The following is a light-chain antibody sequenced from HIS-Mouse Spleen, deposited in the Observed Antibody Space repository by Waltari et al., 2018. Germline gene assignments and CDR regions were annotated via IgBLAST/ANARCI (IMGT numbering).Light chain of an antibody. V-gene: IGLV1-47*01. CDR3: AAWDDSLSGYV. J-gene: IGLJ1*01. CDR2: RNN. Sequence: QSVLTQPPSASETPGQRVTISCSGSSSNIGSNYVYWYQQLPGTAPKLLIYRNNQRPSGVPDRFSDSKSGTSASLAISGLRSEDEADYYCAAWDDSLSGYVFGTGTKVTVL. CDR1: SSNIGSNY.